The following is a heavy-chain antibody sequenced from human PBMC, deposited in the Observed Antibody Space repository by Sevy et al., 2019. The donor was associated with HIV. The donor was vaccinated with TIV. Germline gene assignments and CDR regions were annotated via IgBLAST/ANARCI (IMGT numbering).Heavy chain of an antibody. J-gene: IGHJ6*02. D-gene: IGHD2-2*02. V-gene: IGHV3-30*04. CDR1: GFTFSSYA. Sequence: GGSLRLSCAASGFTFSSYAMHWVRQAPGKGLEWVAVISYDGSNKYYADSVKGRFTISRDNSKNTLYLQMNSLRAEDTAVYYCARVQLASSTSCYTLFCYYYGMDVWGQGTTVTVSS. CDR3: ARVQLASSTSCYTLFCYYYGMDV. CDR2: ISYDGSNK.